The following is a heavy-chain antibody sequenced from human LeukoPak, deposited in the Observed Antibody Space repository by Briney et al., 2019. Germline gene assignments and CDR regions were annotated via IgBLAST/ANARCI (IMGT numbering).Heavy chain of an antibody. CDR2: TYYRTKWYY. CDR1: GDSVSSNSAA. D-gene: IGHD4/OR15-4a*01. CDR3: AGCLHDYGCLGYFDY. V-gene: IGHV6-1*01. Sequence: SQTLSLTCAISGDSVSSNSAAWTWIRQSPLRGLEWLGRTYYRTKWYYDYAVSVKSRIIINPDTSKNEFSLQLNSVTPEDTAVYYCAGCLHDYGCLGYFDYWGQGTLVTVSS. J-gene: IGHJ4*02.